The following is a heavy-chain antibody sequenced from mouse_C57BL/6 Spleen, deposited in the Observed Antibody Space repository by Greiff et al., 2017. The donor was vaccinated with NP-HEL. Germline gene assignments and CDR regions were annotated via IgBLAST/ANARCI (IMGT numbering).Heavy chain of an antibody. CDR3: ARVTYYGSRRDAMDY. Sequence: EVQLQQSGPGLVKPSQSLSLTCSVTGYSITSGYYWNWIRQFPGTKLEWMGYISYDGSNNYNPSLKNRISITRDTSKNQFFLKLNSVTTEDTATYYCARVTYYGSRRDAMDYWGQGTSVTVSS. D-gene: IGHD1-1*01. CDR1: GYSITSGYY. CDR2: ISYDGSN. V-gene: IGHV3-6*01. J-gene: IGHJ4*01.